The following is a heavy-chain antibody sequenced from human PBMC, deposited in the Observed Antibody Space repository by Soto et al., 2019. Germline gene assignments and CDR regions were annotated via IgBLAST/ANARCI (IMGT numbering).Heavy chain of an antibody. CDR1: GYSISRGHY. CDR3: ALDSSGYYASLGMDV. Sequence: NPSETLSLTCVVSGYSISRGHYWGWIRQPPGKGLEWIGNIYHSGNTYYNPSLKSRVTISVDTSKNQFSLKLSSVTAANTAVYYCALDSSGYYASLGMDVWGQGTTVTVSS. V-gene: IGHV4-38-2*01. D-gene: IGHD3-22*01. CDR2: IYHSGNT. J-gene: IGHJ6*02.